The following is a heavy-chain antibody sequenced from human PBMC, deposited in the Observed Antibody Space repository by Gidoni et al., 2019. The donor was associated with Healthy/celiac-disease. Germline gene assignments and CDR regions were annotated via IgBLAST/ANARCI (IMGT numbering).Heavy chain of an antibody. CDR1: GFPFSNAW. Sequence: EGQLLESGGGLVEPGGSLRLSGAASGFPFSNAWMSWVRQAPGKGLEWVGRIKSKTDGGTTDYAAPVKGRFTISRDDSKNTLYLQMNSLKTEDTAVYYCTTSMIVVVSTDAFDIWGQGTMVTVSS. V-gene: IGHV3-15*01. CDR3: TTSMIVVVSTDAFDI. CDR2: IKSKTDGGTT. J-gene: IGHJ3*02. D-gene: IGHD3-22*01.